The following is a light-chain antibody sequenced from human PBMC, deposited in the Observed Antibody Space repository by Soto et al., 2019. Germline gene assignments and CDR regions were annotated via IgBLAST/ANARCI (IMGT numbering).Light chain of an antibody. V-gene: IGKV3-15*01. CDR1: QSVSSN. CDR3: QQYNNWPQT. CDR2: GAS. Sequence: EIVMTQSPATLSVSPGERATLSCRASQSVSSNLAWYQQKPGQAPRLLIYGASTRATGIPARFSGRGSGTEFTLTISRLQSEDFAVYYCQQYNNWPQTFGQGTKVEIQ. J-gene: IGKJ1*01.